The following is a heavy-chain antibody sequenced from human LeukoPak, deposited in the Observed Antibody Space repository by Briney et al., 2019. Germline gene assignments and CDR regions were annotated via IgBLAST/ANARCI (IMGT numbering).Heavy chain of an antibody. Sequence: GGSLSLSCTASGFTFSKYWMLWVRQAPGKGLESVSRINTDGTVTTYADSVKGRFTVSRDNADNTMFLQMNSVRDEDTAVYYCATKQWLAPPPDSWGQGTPVTVSS. D-gene: IGHD6-19*01. CDR2: INTDGTVT. V-gene: IGHV3-74*01. J-gene: IGHJ4*02. CDR3: ATKQWLAPPPDS. CDR1: GFTFSKYW.